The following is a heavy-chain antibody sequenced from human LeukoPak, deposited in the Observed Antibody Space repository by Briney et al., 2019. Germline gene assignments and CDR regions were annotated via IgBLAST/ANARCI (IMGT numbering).Heavy chain of an antibody. CDR1: GFTFSSYG. J-gene: IGHJ6*02. V-gene: IGHV3-33*01. CDR2: IWYDGSNK. CDR3: ARDLRGVIYHYGMDV. D-gene: IGHD3-10*01. Sequence: GGSLRLSCAASGFTFSSYGMHWVRQAPGKGLEWVAVIWYDGSNKYYADSVKGRFTISRDNSKNTLYLQMNSLRAEDTAVYYCARDLRGVIYHYGMDVWGRGTTVTVSS.